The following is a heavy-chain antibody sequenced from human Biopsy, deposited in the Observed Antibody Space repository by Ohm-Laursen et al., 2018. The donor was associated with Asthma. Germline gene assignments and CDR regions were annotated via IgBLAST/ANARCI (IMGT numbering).Heavy chain of an antibody. D-gene: IGHD3-16*01. V-gene: IGHV1-2*06. CDR3: ARIKIRIGAGTDRYFDL. CDR1: GYTLINYA. Sequence: GASVKVSCKASGYTLINYAIHWVRQAPGQGLEWMGRIDPNSGGTNYAQKFLGRVTMTRDTSVNTAFMVLSRLRSDDTAVYYCARIKIRIGAGTDRYFDLWGRGTLVTVSS. J-gene: IGHJ2*01. CDR2: IDPNSGGT.